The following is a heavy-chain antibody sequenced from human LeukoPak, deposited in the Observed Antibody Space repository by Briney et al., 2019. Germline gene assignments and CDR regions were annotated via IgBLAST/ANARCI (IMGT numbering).Heavy chain of an antibody. J-gene: IGHJ3*02. CDR1: GGTFSSYA. CDR3: ERVESWEHSGSSQDVFDI. D-gene: IGHD1-26*01. V-gene: IGHV1-69*06. CDR2: IIPILGTA. Sequence: GSSVKVSCKASGGTFSSYAISWVRQAPGQGLEWMGGIIPILGTANYAQKFQGRATITADKSTSTAYMELSSLRSEDTAVYYCERVESWEHSGSSQDVFDIWGQDPTVTVSS.